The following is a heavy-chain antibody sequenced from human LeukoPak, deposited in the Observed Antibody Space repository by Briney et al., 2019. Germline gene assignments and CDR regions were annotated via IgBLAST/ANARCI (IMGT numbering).Heavy chain of an antibody. CDR3: ARAYCSGGSCYEFDY. CDR2: MNPNSGNT. Sequence: ASVKVSCKASGYTFTSYDINWVRQATGQGLEWMGWMNPNSGNTGYAQKFQGRVTMTRDTSTSTVYMELSSLRSEDTAVYYCARAYCSGGSCYEFDYWGQGTLVTVSS. V-gene: IGHV1-8*02. J-gene: IGHJ4*02. CDR1: GYTFTSYD. D-gene: IGHD2-15*01.